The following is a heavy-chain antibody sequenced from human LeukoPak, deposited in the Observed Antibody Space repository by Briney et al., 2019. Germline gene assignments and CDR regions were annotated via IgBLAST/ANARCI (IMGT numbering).Heavy chain of an antibody. CDR3: ARMGIFGVVSYYYYGMDV. V-gene: IGHV4-31*03. CDR2: IYYSGST. Sequence: PSQTLSLTCTVSGGSISSGGYYWSWIRQHPGKGLEWIGYIYYSGSTYYNPSLKSRVTISVDTSKNKFSLKLSSVTAADTAVYYCARMGIFGVVSYYYYGMDVWGQGTTVTVSS. CDR1: GGSISSGGYY. J-gene: IGHJ6*02. D-gene: IGHD3-3*01.